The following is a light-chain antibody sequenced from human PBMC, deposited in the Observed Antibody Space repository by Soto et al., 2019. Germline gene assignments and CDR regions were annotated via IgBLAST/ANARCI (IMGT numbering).Light chain of an antibody. J-gene: IGKJ1*01. CDR2: GVS. Sequence: IVLTQSPGTLSLSPGERATLSCRASQTGSNRDLAWYQQKSGQAPRLLIYGVSTRATGIPDRFSGSGSGTEFALTISRLEPEDFAVYICQHYGYPQWTFGPGTKVEIK. CDR3: QHYGYPQWT. V-gene: IGKV3-20*01. CDR1: QTGSNRD.